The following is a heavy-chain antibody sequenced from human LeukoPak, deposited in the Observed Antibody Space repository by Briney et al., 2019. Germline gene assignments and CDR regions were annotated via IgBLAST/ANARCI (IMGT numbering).Heavy chain of an antibody. CDR2: IKSKIEGGTI. V-gene: IGHV3-15*07. J-gene: IGHJ4*02. D-gene: IGHD6-6*01. CDR3: ARDGHPYSSSYYFDY. Sequence: GGSLRLSCAASGFTFNNAWMNWVRQAPGKGLEWVGRIKSKIEGGTIDYADSVKGRFTISRDNSKSTLYLQMNSLRAEDTAVYYCARDGHPYSSSYYFDYWGQGTLVTVSS. CDR1: GFTFNNAW.